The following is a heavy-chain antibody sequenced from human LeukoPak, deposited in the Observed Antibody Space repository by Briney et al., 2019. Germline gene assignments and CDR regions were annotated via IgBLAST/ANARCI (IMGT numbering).Heavy chain of an antibody. CDR3: ARHPGMTSAGTYYFDY. Sequence: GESLQISCKASGYSFTSYWIGWVRQMPGKGLECMGIIYPGDSDTTYSPSFQGQVTISADKSISTAYLQWSSLKASDTAMYYCARHPGMTSAGTYYFDYWGQGTLVTVSS. D-gene: IGHD6-13*01. CDR1: GYSFTSYW. CDR2: IYPGDSDT. J-gene: IGHJ4*02. V-gene: IGHV5-51*01.